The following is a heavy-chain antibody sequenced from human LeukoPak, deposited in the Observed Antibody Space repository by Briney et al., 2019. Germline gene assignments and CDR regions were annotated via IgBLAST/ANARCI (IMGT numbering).Heavy chain of an antibody. J-gene: IGHJ4*02. D-gene: IGHD2-2*01. Sequence: SETLSLTCAVYGGSFSGYYWTLIRQPPGKGLEWIGRIYSSGSTNYNPSLKSRVTMSVDMSNNQFSLTLSSVTAADTAVYYCARGGISTSLDYWGQGTLVTVSS. CDR3: ARGGISTSLDY. CDR2: IYSSGST. CDR1: GGSFSGYY. V-gene: IGHV4-59*10.